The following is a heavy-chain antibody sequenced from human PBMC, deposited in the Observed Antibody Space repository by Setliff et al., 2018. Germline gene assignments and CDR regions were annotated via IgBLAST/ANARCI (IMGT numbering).Heavy chain of an antibody. V-gene: IGHV3-23*01. Sequence: PGESLKISCAASGFTFSSFAMTWVRQAPGKRLEWVSTISGTGGNIYYADSVQGRFVISRDNSMNTLYLQMNRLSAEDTAVFYCVKGSDPYYFYYMDVCGKGTTVTVSS. CDR2: ISGTGGNI. CDR3: VKGSDPYYFYYMDV. J-gene: IGHJ6*03. CDR1: GFTFSSFA. D-gene: IGHD2-21*02.